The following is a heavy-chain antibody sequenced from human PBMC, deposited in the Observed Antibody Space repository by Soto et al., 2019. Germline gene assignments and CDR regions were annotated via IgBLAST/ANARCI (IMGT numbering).Heavy chain of an antibody. J-gene: IGHJ4*02. CDR1: GFTFSNYG. CDR3: VKEATVKAAHHFDS. V-gene: IGHV3-30*18. CDR2: VSWAGEAE. D-gene: IGHD4-4*01. Sequence: QVQLVESGGGIVQPGNSLRRSCAASGFTFSNYGMQWFRQAPDKGLEWVAVVSWAGEAEYYADSVKGRFTISRDNSGDTLSLQMNSLRPEGTAVYYCVKEATVKAAHHFDSWGQGTLVTVST.